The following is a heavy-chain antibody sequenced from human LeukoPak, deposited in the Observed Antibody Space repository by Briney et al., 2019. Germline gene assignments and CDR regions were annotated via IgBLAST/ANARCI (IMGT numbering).Heavy chain of an antibody. CDR1: GGSISSYY. D-gene: IGHD6-19*01. V-gene: IGHV4-4*07. Sequence: PSETLSLTCTVSGGSISSYYWSWIRQPAGKGLEWIGRIYTSGSTNYNPSLKSRVTMSVDTSKNQFSLKLSSVTAADTAVYYCTRDGAPYSTGWYSWGQGTPVTVSS. CDR3: TRDGAPYSTGWYS. J-gene: IGHJ5*02. CDR2: IYTSGST.